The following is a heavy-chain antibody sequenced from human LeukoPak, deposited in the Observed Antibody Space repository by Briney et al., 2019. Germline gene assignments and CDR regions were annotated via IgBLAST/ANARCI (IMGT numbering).Heavy chain of an antibody. CDR3: ARGGDHSEVAYFDY. CDR2: ISSSGSTI. V-gene: IGHV3-48*03. J-gene: IGHJ4*02. CDR1: GFTFSSFE. D-gene: IGHD4-11*01. Sequence: PGGSLSLSCAASGFTFSSFEMNWVRQAPGKGLEWVSYISSSGSTIYYADSVKGRFTISRDNANNSLYLQINSLRVEDTAVYYCARGGDHSEVAYFDYWGRGTLVTVSS.